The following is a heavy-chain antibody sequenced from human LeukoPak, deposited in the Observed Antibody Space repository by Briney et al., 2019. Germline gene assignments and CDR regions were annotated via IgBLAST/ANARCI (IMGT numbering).Heavy chain of an antibody. D-gene: IGHD4-23*01. CDR3: ATDMGGNALHNFFDS. Sequence: PGRSLTLSCAASGFTFSSHAMYWVRQPPGRGLEWVGVIGYDGDNKYYIDSVKGRFTISRDNSKNTLYLQINRLRVEDTAAYYCATDMGGNALHNFFDSWGQGTLVTVSS. CDR2: IGYDGDNK. J-gene: IGHJ5*01. CDR1: GFTFSSHA. V-gene: IGHV3-33*01.